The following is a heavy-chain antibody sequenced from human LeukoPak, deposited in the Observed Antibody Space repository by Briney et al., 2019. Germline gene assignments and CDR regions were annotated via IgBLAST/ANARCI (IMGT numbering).Heavy chain of an antibody. CDR3: AREDHTTVVTPAPVY. CDR1: GYTLTELS. D-gene: IGHD4-17*01. CDR2: FDPEDGET. V-gene: IGHV1-24*01. Sequence: ASVKVSCKVSGYTLTELSMHWVRQAPGKGLEWMGGFDPEDGETIYAQKFQGRVTITADKSTSTAYMELSSLRSEDTAVYYCAREDHTTVVTPAPVYWGQGTLVTVSS. J-gene: IGHJ4*02.